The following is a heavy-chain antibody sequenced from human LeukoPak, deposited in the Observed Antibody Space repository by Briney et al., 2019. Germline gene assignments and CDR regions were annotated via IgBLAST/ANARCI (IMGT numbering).Heavy chain of an antibody. J-gene: IGHJ4*02. D-gene: IGHD5-18*01. CDR3: ARGAGEQLWFYFDY. V-gene: IGHV4-4*02. CDR2: IYHSGST. Sequence: SGTLSLTCAVSGVSISSSIWWRWVRQPPGKGLEGTGVIYHSGSTNYNPSLKSRVSISVDKSKIQLSMKLISVTDADADVYYCARGAGEQLWFYFDYWGQGTLVTVSS. CDR1: GVSISSSIW.